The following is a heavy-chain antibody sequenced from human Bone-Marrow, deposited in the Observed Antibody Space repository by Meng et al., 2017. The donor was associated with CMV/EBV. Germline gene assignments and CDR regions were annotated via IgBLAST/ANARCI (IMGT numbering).Heavy chain of an antibody. J-gene: IGHJ5*02. Sequence: GESLKISCAACGFTFSSYDMHWVRQATGKGLEWVSAIGTAGDTYYPGSVKGQFTISRENAKNSLYLQMNSLRAADTAVYYCARALRYWVVNWFDPWGQGPLVTVSS. D-gene: IGHD2-15*01. CDR3: ARALRYWVVNWFDP. V-gene: IGHV3-13*03. CDR2: IGTAGDT. CDR1: GFTFSSYD.